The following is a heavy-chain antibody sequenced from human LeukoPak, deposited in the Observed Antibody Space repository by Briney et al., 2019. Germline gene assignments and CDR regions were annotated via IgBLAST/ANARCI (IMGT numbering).Heavy chain of an antibody. CDR3: ARVALWFGAATRDYYYGMDV. J-gene: IGHJ6*02. CDR2: INPSSGGT. V-gene: IGHV1-2*06. CDR1: GYAFTGYY. D-gene: IGHD3-10*01. Sequence: ASVKVSCKASGYAFTGYYMHWVRQAPGQGLVWMGRINPSSGGTNYAQKFQGRVTMTRDTSISTAYMELSRLRSDDTAVYYCARVALWFGAATRDYYYGMDVWGQGTTVTVSS.